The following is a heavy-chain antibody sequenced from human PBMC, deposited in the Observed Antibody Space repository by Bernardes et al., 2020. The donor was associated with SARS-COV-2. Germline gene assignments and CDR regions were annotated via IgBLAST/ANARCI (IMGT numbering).Heavy chain of an antibody. D-gene: IGHD3-22*01. CDR2: INPNTGGT. Sequence: ASVKVSCKAFAYTFSDYYMHWLRQAPGQGLEWMGGINPNTGGTRFAQNFQGRVTMTRDASIKTFYMELSRLRSDDTAMYYCARDLMDSRGKYFDCWGQGSLVTVSS. V-gene: IGHV1-2*02. CDR3: ARDLMDSRGKYFDC. CDR1: AYTFSDYY. J-gene: IGHJ4*02.